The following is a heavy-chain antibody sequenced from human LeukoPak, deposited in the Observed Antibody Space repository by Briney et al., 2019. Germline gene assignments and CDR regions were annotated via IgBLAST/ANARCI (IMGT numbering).Heavy chain of an antibody. CDR1: GLSISDNY. D-gene: IGHD1-1*01. CDR3: ARDRGYAMDV. CDR2: IHSGGNI. J-gene: IGHJ6*02. Sequence: GGSLRLSCAASGLSISDNYMSWVRQAPGKGLEWVSIIHSGGNIYYADSVKGRFTISRDNSKNTLYLQMNSLRAEDTAVYYCARDRGYAMDVWGQGTTVTVSS. V-gene: IGHV3-53*01.